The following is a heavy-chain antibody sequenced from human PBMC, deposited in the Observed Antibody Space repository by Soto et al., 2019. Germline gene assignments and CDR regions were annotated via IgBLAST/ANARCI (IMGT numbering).Heavy chain of an antibody. J-gene: IGHJ4*02. Sequence: SETLSLTCRVSGYFISSSHWWGWIRQPPGKGLEWIGHINYSGSFYHDPSLKSRVTMSLDTSKHQFSLRLSSVTAADTAVYYCARDEAVDWSDVGGYFDYWGQGTLVTVSS. CDR2: INYSGSF. CDR1: GYFISSSHW. V-gene: IGHV4-28*03. D-gene: IGHD1-1*01. CDR3: ARDEAVDWSDVGGYFDY.